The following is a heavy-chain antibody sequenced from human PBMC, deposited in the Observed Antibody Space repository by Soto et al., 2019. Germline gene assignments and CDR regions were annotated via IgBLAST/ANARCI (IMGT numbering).Heavy chain of an antibody. CDR1: GFTFGGYA. Sequence: PGGSLRLSCGASGFTFGGYAGSWVRQAPGKGLEWVSAISGSGGSTYYADSVEGRFTISRDNSKNTLYLQMNSLRAEDTAVYYCAKALSSTRTYSYYMDVWGKGTTVTVSS. D-gene: IGHD2-2*01. J-gene: IGHJ6*03. CDR2: ISGSGGST. V-gene: IGHV3-23*01. CDR3: AKALSSTRTYSYYMDV.